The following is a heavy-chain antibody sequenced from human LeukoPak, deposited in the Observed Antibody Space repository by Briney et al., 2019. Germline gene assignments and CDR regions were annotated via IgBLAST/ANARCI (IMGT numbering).Heavy chain of an antibody. D-gene: IGHD2-2*02. V-gene: IGHV4-34*01. CDR3: ARVVVAAAIPYFDY. Sequence: SETLSLTCAVYGGSFRGYYWSWIRQPPGKGLEWIGEINHSGSTNYNPSLKSRVTISVDTSKNQFSLKLSSVTAADTAVYYCARVVVAAAIPYFDYWGQGTLVTVSS. CDR1: GGSFRGYY. J-gene: IGHJ4*02. CDR2: INHSGST.